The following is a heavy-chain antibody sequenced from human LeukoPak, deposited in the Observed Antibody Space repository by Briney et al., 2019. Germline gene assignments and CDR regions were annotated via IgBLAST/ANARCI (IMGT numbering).Heavy chain of an antibody. Sequence: PTETLSLTCTVSGGSISTYCWSWIRQPAGKGLEWIGRIYSSGRTNYNPSFKSRVTMSVDTSKNQFSLKLSSVTAADTAVYYCARADGYCSGGRCYSGWFDPWGQGTLVTVSS. V-gene: IGHV4-4*07. CDR1: GGSISTYC. J-gene: IGHJ5*02. D-gene: IGHD2-15*01. CDR2: IYSSGRT. CDR3: ARADGYCSGGRCYSGWFDP.